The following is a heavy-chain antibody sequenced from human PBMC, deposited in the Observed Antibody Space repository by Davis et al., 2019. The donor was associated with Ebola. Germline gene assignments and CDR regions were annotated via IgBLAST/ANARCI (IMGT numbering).Heavy chain of an antibody. CDR3: AKQVKYFPYYYYMDV. V-gene: IGHV3-49*03. Sequence: GESLKISCTASGFTFGDYAMSWFRQAPGKGLEWVGFIRSKAYGGTTEYAASVKGRFTISRDDSKSIAYLQMNSLKTEDTAVYYCAKQVKYFPYYYYMDVWGKGTTVTVSS. CDR1: GFTFGDYA. CDR2: IRSKAYGGTT. D-gene: IGHD2/OR15-2a*01. J-gene: IGHJ6*03.